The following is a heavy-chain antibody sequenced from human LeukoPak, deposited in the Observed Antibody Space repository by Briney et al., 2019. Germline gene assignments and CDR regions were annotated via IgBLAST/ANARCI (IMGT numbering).Heavy chain of an antibody. Sequence: ASVKVSCKASGYTFTSYGISWVRQAPGQGLEWMGWISAYNGNTNYAQKLQGRVTMTTDTSTSTAYMELRSLRSDDTAVYYCARDRSGYYDSSGYSPDYWGQGTLVTVSS. CDR2: ISAYNGNT. CDR1: GYTFTSYG. D-gene: IGHD3-22*01. V-gene: IGHV1-18*01. CDR3: ARDRSGYYDSSGYSPDY. J-gene: IGHJ4*02.